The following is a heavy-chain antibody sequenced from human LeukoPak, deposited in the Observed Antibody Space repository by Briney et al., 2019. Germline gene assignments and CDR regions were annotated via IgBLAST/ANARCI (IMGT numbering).Heavy chain of an antibody. V-gene: IGHV4-31*03. CDR2: IYYSGST. J-gene: IGHJ4*02. CDR1: GGSISSGGYY. Sequence: PSQTLSLTCTVSGGSISSGGYYWSWIRQHPGKGLEWIGYIYYSGSTYYNPSLKSRVTISVDTSKNQFSLKLSSVTAADTAVYYCAAVDTAMVLYFDYWGQGTLVTVSS. CDR3: AAVDTAMVLYFDY. D-gene: IGHD5-18*01.